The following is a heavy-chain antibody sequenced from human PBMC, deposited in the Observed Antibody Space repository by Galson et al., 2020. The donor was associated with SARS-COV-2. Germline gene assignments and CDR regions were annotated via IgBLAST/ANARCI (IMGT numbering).Heavy chain of an antibody. D-gene: IGHD6-19*01. CDR2: MSSTGGTS. V-gene: IGHV3-64D*09. CDR1: GFIFSDYA. J-gene: IGHJ4*02. Sequence: GESLKISCSASGFIFSDYAMHWVRQAPGKGLQYVSAMSSTGGTSFYADSVNGRFTMSRDNSKNTFYLQMTGLRVEDSALYYCLSYSSTRDNYWGQGTLVTVSS. CDR3: LSYSSTRDNY.